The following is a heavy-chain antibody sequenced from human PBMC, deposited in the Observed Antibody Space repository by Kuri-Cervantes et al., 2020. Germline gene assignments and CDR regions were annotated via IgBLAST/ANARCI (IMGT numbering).Heavy chain of an antibody. CDR2: ISWNSGSI. CDR1: GFTFDDYA. CDR3: ARDRTEYSYGYGWFDP. J-gene: IGHJ5*02. V-gene: IGHV3-9*01. Sequence: SLKISCAASGFTFDDYAMHWVRQAPGKGLEWVSGISWNSGSIGYADSVKGRFTISRDNAKNSLYLQMNSLRAEDTALYYCARDRTEYSYGYGWFDPWGQGTLVTVSS. D-gene: IGHD5-18*01.